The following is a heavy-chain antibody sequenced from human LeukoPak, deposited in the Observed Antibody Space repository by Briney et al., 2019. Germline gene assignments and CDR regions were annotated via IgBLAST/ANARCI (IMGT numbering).Heavy chain of an antibody. V-gene: IGHV1-18*01. CDR2: ISAYNGNT. CDR1: GYTFTSYG. Sequence: ASVKVSCKASGYTFTSYGISWVRQAPGQGLEWMGWISAYNGNTNYAQKLQGRVTMTTDTSTSTAYMELRSLRSDDTAVYYCARDLVVVDDYYYYYYMDVWGKGTTVTVS. CDR3: ARDLVVVDDYYYYYYMDV. J-gene: IGHJ6*03. D-gene: IGHD3-22*01.